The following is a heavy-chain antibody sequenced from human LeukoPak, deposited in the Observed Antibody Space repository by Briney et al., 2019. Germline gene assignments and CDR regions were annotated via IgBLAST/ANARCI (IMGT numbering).Heavy chain of an antibody. V-gene: IGHV3-30-3*01. CDR3: ARAGRTGTVVTPTDY. CDR2: ISYDGSNK. J-gene: IGHJ4*02. CDR1: GFTFSSYA. D-gene: IGHD4-23*01. Sequence: GGSLRLSCAASGFTFSSYAMHWVRQAPGKGLEWVAVISYDGSNKYYAGSVKGRFTISRDNSKNTLYLQMNSLRAADTAVYYCARAGRTGTVVTPTDYWGQGTLVTVSS.